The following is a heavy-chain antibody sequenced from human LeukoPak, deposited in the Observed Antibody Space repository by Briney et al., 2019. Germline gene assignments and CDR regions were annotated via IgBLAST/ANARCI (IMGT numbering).Heavy chain of an antibody. CDR3: ARFESIKPLDAFDI. CDR2: VHRSGNT. J-gene: IGHJ3*02. CDR1: GGSISTYY. Sequence: SETLSLTCSVSGGSISTYYWSRIRQPAGKGLEWIGRVHRSGNTNYNPSLQSRVTMSVDTSKNQISLKLSSVTAADTAVYYCARFESIKPLDAFDIWGQGTMVTVSS. V-gene: IGHV4-4*07. D-gene: IGHD2/OR15-2a*01.